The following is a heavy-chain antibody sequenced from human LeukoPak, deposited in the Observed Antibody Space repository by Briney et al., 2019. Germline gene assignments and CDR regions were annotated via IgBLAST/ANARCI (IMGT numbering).Heavy chain of an antibody. D-gene: IGHD2-8*01. Sequence: ASVKVSCKASGYTFTGYYMHWVRQAPGQGLEWMGRINPNSGGTNYAQKFQGRVTMTRDTSISTACMELSRLRSDDTAVYYCARAARWSYYYYGMDVWGQGTTVTVSS. J-gene: IGHJ6*02. CDR1: GYTFTGYY. CDR3: ARAARWSYYYYGMDV. V-gene: IGHV1-2*06. CDR2: INPNSGGT.